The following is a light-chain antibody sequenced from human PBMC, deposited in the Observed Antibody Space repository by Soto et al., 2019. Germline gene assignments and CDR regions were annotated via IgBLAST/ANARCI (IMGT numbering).Light chain of an antibody. Sequence: QSALTQPASVSGSPGQSITISCTGTSSDVGGYIYVSWYQQHPGKAPKLMIYDVSNRPSGVSNRFSGSRSGNTASLTISGLQGEDEADYYCSSYTSSSTVVFGGGTKLTVL. V-gene: IGLV2-14*01. J-gene: IGLJ2*01. CDR2: DVS. CDR3: SSYTSSSTVV. CDR1: SSDVGGYIY.